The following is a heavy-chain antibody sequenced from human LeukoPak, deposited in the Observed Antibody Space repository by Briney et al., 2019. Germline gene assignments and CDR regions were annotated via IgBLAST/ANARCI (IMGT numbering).Heavy chain of an antibody. CDR2: ISWNSGSI. Sequence: PGGSLRLSCAASGFTFSSYGMHWVRQAPGKGLEWVSGISWNSGSIGYADSVKGRFTISRDNAKNSLYLQMNSLRAEDTALYYCARIASSSWYGFDYWGQGTLVTVSS. CDR3: ARIASSSWYGFDY. D-gene: IGHD6-13*01. CDR1: GFTFSSYG. V-gene: IGHV3-9*01. J-gene: IGHJ4*02.